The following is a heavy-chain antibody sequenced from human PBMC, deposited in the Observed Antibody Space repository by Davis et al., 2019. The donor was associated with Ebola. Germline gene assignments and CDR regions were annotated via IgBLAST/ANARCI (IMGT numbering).Heavy chain of an antibody. CDR3: ARGRIRYYYDSSAEPLYYGMDV. CDR2: MNPNSGNT. Sequence: ASVKVSCKASGYTFTSYDINWVRQATGQGLEWMGWMNPNSGNTGYAQKFQGRVTMTRNTSISTAYMELSSLRSEDTAVYYCARGRIRYYYDSSAEPLYYGMDVWGQGTTVTVSS. D-gene: IGHD3-22*01. CDR1: GYTFTSYD. J-gene: IGHJ6*02. V-gene: IGHV1-8*01.